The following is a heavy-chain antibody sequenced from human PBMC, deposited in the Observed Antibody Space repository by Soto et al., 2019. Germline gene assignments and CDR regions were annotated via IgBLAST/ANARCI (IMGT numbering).Heavy chain of an antibody. Sequence: EVQLVESGGGLVQPGGSLRLSCAASGFTFSSYEMNWVRQAPGKGLEWVGRIKSKTDGGTTDYAAPVKGRFTISRDDSKNTLYLQMNSLKTEDTAVYYCTTDHLDYYGSGSHCWGQGTLVTVSS. CDR1: GFTFSSYE. CDR3: TTDHLDYYGSGSHC. D-gene: IGHD3-10*01. J-gene: IGHJ4*02. V-gene: IGHV3-15*01. CDR2: IKSKTDGGTT.